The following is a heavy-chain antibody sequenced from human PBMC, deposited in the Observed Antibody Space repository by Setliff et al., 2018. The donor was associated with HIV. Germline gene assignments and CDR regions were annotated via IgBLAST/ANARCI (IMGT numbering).Heavy chain of an antibody. Sequence: SETLSLTCTVSGDSMRNYYWSWLRQPAGKGLEWIGRIFPSGTTNYNPSLKSRVTMSIDTSKDQFSPNLNSVTAADTAVYFCARDRSNYGSGSSAYNWFDPWGQGNLVTVSS. V-gene: IGHV4-4*07. CDR1: GDSMRNYY. CDR2: IFPSGTT. D-gene: IGHD3-16*01. CDR3: ARDRSNYGSGSSAYNWFDP. J-gene: IGHJ5*02.